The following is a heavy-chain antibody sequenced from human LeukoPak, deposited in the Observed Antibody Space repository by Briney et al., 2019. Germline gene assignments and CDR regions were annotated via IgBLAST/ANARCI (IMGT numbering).Heavy chain of an antibody. CDR2: INHSGST. Sequence: PSETLSLTCAVYGGSFSGYYWSWVRQPPGKGLEWIGEINHSGSTNYNPSLKSRVTMSVDTSKNQFSLKLSSVTAADTAVYYCARGPPPLYDSSGYYDYWGQGTLVTVSS. CDR1: GGSFSGYY. CDR3: ARGPPPLYDSSGYYDY. J-gene: IGHJ4*02. V-gene: IGHV4-34*01. D-gene: IGHD3-22*01.